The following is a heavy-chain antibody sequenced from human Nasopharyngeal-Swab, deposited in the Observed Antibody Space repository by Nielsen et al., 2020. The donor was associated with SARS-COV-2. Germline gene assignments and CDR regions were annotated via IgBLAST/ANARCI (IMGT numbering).Heavy chain of an antibody. CDR1: GFTFDDYA. D-gene: IGHD3-3*01. V-gene: IGHV3-9*01. J-gene: IGHJ6*02. CDR2: ISWNSGSI. Sequence: SLKISCAASGFTFDDYAMHWVRQAPGKGLEWVSGISWNSGSIGYADSVTGRFTISRDNAKNSLYLQMNSLRAEDTALYYCAKDMGPSGYDFWSGYYKSSYYYGMDVWGQGTTVTVSS. CDR3: AKDMGPSGYDFWSGYYKSSYYYGMDV.